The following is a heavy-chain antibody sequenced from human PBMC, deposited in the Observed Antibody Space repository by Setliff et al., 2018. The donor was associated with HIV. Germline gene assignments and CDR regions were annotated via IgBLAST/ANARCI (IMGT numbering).Heavy chain of an antibody. CDR1: GYSISSGYY. CDR3: ARDAYGSGRTLYFDL. CDR2: IYHSGST. V-gene: IGHV4-38-2*02. J-gene: IGHJ2*01. Sequence: SATLSLTCTVSGYSISSGYYWGWIRQPPGKGLEWIGSIYHSGSTNYNPSLMSRVTISVDTSKNQFSLKLSSVTAADTAVYYCARDAYGSGRTLYFDLWGRGTLVTVSS. D-gene: IGHD3-10*01.